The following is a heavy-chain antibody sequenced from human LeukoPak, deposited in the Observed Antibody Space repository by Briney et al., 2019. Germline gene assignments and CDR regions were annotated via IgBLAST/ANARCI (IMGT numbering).Heavy chain of an antibody. CDR2: ISSSGSTI. D-gene: IGHD3-10*02. V-gene: IGHV3-48*03. CDR3: AELGITMIGGV. Sequence: GGSLRLSCAASGFTFSSYEMNWVRRAPGKGLEWVSYISSSGSTIYYADSVKGRFTISRDNAKNSLYMQMNSLRAEDTAVYYCAELGITMIGGVWGKGTTVTISS. J-gene: IGHJ6*04. CDR1: GFTFSSYE.